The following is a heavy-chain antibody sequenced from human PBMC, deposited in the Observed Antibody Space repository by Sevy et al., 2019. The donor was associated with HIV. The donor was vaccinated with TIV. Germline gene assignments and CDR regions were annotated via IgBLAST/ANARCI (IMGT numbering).Heavy chain of an antibody. V-gene: IGHV3-48*03. CDR3: ARDSIVATIRDDAFDI. Sequence: GGSLRLSCAASGFTFSSYEMNWVRQAPGKGLEWVSYISSSGSTIYYADSVKGRFTISRDNAKNSLYLQMNSLRAEDTAVYYCARDSIVATIRDDAFDIWGQGTMVTVSS. CDR1: GFTFSSYE. D-gene: IGHD5-12*01. CDR2: ISSSGSTI. J-gene: IGHJ3*02.